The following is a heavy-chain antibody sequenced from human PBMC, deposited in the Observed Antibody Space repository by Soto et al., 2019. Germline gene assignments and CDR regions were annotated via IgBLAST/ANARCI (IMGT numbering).Heavy chain of an antibody. Sequence: GGSLRLSCAAAGFPVSSNYMSWVRPAPGRGLEWVSVIYSGGSTYYADSVKGRFTISGHNSKNTLYLQMNSLRAEDTAVYYCARDNGSGSYFGYYGMDVWGQGTTVTVSS. CDR2: IYSGGST. J-gene: IGHJ6*02. CDR1: GFPVSSNY. D-gene: IGHD3-10*01. V-gene: IGHV3-53*04. CDR3: ARDNGSGSYFGYYGMDV.